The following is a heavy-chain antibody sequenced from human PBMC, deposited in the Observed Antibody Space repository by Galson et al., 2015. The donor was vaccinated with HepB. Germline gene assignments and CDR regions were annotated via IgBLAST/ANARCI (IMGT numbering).Heavy chain of an antibody. V-gene: IGHV3-74*01. CDR1: GFTFSNYW. Sequence: SLRLSCAASGFTFSNYWMHWVRQAPGKGLEWVSRIHTDGSSTSYADSVKGRFTISRDNAKSTIYLQVKSLRAEDTAMYYCARSPYTGNEELDYWGQGTLVTVSS. D-gene: IGHD3-16*01. CDR3: ARSPYTGNEELDY. CDR2: IHTDGSST. J-gene: IGHJ4*02.